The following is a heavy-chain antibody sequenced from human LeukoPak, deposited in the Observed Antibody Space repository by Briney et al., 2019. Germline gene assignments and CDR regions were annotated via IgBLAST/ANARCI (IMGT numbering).Heavy chain of an antibody. D-gene: IGHD6-13*01. CDR3: ARRIAAAAGWFDP. CDR2: IYYSGST. V-gene: IGHV4-38-2*02. J-gene: IGHJ5*02. CDR1: GYSISSGYY. Sequence: KASETLSLTCTVPGYSISSGYYWGWIRQPPGKGLEWIGSIYYSGSTYYNPSLKSRVTISVDTSKNQFSLKLSSVTAADTAVYYCARRIAAAAGWFDPWGQGTLVTVSS.